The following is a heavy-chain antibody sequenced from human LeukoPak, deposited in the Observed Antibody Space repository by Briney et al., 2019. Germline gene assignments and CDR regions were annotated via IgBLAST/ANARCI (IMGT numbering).Heavy chain of an antibody. CDR2: IYYRGNT. V-gene: IGHV4-59*01. J-gene: IGHJ5*02. D-gene: IGHD3-16*01. CDR1: GGSISSYY. CDR3: ARHYGP. Sequence: SETLSLTCTVSGGSISSYYWSWIRQPPGKGLEWIGYIYYRGNTNYNPSLKSRVTISEDTSKNQFSLKLSFVSAADTAVYYCARHYGPWGQGTLVTVSS.